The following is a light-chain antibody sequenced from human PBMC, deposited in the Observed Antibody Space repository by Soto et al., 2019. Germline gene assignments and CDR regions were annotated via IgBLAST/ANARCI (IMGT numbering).Light chain of an antibody. CDR3: AAWDDSLDGLI. CDR1: RSNIGSNS. J-gene: IGLJ2*01. Sequence: QAVVTQPPSASGTPGQRVTISCSGSRSNIGSNSVSWYQHLPGAAPKLLMFTNDQRPSGVPDRFSGSKSGASASLAISGLQSEDEADYYCAAWDDSLDGLIFGGGTQLTVL. CDR2: TND. V-gene: IGLV1-44*01.